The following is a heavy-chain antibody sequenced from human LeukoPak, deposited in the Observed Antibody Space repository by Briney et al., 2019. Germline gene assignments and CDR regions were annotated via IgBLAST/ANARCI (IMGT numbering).Heavy chain of an antibody. J-gene: IGHJ5*02. CDR1: GFTFNSYA. CDR2: VSRFGGTT. D-gene: IGHD6-13*01. V-gene: IGHV3-23*01. Sequence: GGSLRLSCAASGFTFNSYAMSWVRQAPGTGLEWVSAVSRFGGTTYYADSAKGRFTISRDDSKNTVYLQMNSLRVDDAALYYCVKHVGSRWSNNRFVPWGQEPLVTVS. CDR3: VKHVGSRWSNNRFVP.